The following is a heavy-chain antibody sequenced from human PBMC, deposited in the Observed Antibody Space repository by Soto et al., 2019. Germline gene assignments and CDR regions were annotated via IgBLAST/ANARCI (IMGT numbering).Heavy chain of an antibody. CDR2: IFPGDSDT. V-gene: IGHV5-51*01. Sequence: GESLKISCKGSGYNFANYWIGWVRQMPGKGLEWMGMIFPGDSDTKNSPSLEGQITMSVDKSDSSAYLQWRSLKASDTAMYYCAAGYPTGLDAFDIWGQGTMVTVSS. CDR1: GYNFANYW. J-gene: IGHJ3*02. D-gene: IGHD1-1*01. CDR3: AAGYPTGLDAFDI.